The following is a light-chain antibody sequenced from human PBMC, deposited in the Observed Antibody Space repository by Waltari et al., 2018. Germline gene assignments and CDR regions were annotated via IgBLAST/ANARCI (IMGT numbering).Light chain of an antibody. J-gene: IGLJ2*01. Sequence: QSVLTQPPSASGTPGQTVSISCSGGSSNIAVNTVNWYQQLPGMAPKLLINGNNQRPSGVPDRFSGSKSGTSASLAINGLQSEDEADYYCAAWDDSLYGRVFGGGTKLTVL. V-gene: IGLV1-44*01. CDR2: GNN. CDR1: SSNIAVNT. CDR3: AAWDDSLYGRV.